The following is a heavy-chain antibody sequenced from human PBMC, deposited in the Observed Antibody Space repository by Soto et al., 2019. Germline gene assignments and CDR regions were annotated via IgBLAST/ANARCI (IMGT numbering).Heavy chain of an antibody. Sequence: SETLSLTCAVYGGSFSGYYWSWIRQPPGKGLEWIGEINHSGSTNYNPSLKSRVTISVDTSKNQFSLKLSSVTAADTAVYYCARGGRSSAVPERYHYYGMDVWGQGTTVTVSS. CDR2: INHSGST. V-gene: IGHV4-34*01. J-gene: IGHJ6*02. CDR1: GGSFSGYY. D-gene: IGHD2-2*01. CDR3: ARGGRSSAVPERYHYYGMDV.